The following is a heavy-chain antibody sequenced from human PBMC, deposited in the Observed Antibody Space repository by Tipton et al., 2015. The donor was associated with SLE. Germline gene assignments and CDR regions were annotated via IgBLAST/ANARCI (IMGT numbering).Heavy chain of an antibody. CDR3: AKEGDGSANYPYHGVYL. V-gene: IGHV4-31*03. D-gene: IGHD2-15*01. CDR2: IYYRGST. CDR1: GDSINSVGYY. J-gene: IGHJ6*01. Sequence: TLSLTCTVSGDSINSVGYYWTWIRQFPRRGLEWVGSIYYRGSTSYNPSLESRVTISLDTSKNQFSLKMTSVSAADTAVYYCAKEGDGSANYPYHGVYLWGQGTTVTVSA.